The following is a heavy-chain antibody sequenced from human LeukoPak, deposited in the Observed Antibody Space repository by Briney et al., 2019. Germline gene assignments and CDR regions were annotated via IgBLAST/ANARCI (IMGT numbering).Heavy chain of an antibody. Sequence: GDSLRLSCAASGFSFNIYAMSWDRQAPGKGLEWVAAIDRSGGSTFYADSVKGRFTISKDNSKNTLYLQINSLRVDDTAIYYCARGSHGEHDSWGQGTLVTVSS. J-gene: IGHJ5*01. D-gene: IGHD4-17*01. V-gene: IGHV3-23*01. CDR3: ARGSHGEHDS. CDR2: IDRSGGST. CDR1: GFSFNIYA.